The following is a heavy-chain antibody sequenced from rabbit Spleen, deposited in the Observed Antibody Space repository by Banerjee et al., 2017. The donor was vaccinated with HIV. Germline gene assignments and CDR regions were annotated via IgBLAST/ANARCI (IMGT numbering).Heavy chain of an antibody. Sequence: QEQLVEYGGDLVQPEGSLTLTCKASGFSFSDRDVMCWVRQAPGKGLEWIACINTATGKAVYASWAKGRFTISKTSSTTVTLQMTSLTAADTATYFCARDAGTSFSTYGMDLWGPGTLVTVS. D-gene: IGHD8-1*01. CDR1: GFSFSDRDV. CDR2: INTATGKA. CDR3: ARDAGTSFSTYGMDL. J-gene: IGHJ6*01. V-gene: IGHV1S45*01.